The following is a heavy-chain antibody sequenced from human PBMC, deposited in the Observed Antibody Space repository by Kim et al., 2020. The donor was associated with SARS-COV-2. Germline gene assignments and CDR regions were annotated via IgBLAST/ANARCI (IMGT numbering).Heavy chain of an antibody. CDR1: GGTMSNTKYH. Sequence: SETLSLTCSVSGGTMSNTKYHWGWIRQSPGKGLEWLGSAHYSGTTSDNPSLKSRVTISVDASRGQFFLKVRSVTAADTAVYYCVRQLRPRKSPTLGRNPRFDPGIVAVDVGGHGTTVMVSS. V-gene: IGHV4-39*01. J-gene: IGHJ6*02. CDR2: AHYSGTT. CDR3: VRQLRPRKSPTLGRNPRFDPGIVAVDV. D-gene: IGHD5-12*01.